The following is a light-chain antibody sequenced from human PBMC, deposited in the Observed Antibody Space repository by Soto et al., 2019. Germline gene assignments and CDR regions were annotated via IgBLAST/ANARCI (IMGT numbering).Light chain of an antibody. CDR2: GAS. CDR3: LQHNSYPLT. CDR1: QSVTNSF. J-gene: IGKJ4*01. V-gene: IGKV3-20*01. Sequence: EIVLAQSPGTLSLSPGERATLSCRASQSVTNSFLAWYQQKPGQAPRLLIYGASRRATGIPDRFTGSGSGTDFTLTISRLEPEDFATYYCLQHNSYPLTFGGGTKV.